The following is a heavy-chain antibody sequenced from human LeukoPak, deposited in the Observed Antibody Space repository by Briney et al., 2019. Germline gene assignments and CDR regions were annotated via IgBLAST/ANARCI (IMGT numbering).Heavy chain of an antibody. CDR2: ISGSGGDT. Sequence: GGSLRLSCAASGFTFGSHAVSWVRQAPGKGLEWVSAISGSGGDTYYADSMKGRFTISRDNSKNIVHLQMNSLSTEDTALYYCTKTTTGYSSGRYPGWPVDYWGRGTLVTVSS. J-gene: IGHJ4*02. V-gene: IGHV3-23*01. CDR3: TKTTTGYSSGRYPGWPVDY. D-gene: IGHD6-19*01. CDR1: GFTFGSHA.